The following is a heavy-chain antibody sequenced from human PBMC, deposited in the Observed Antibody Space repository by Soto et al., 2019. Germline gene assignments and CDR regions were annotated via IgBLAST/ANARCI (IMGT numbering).Heavy chain of an antibody. V-gene: IGHV3-48*02. CDR1: GCTFSSYS. J-gene: IGHJ4*02. CDR3: ARDAPGGYSYGYTDY. CDR2: ISSSSSTI. D-gene: IGHD5-18*01. Sequence: EVQLVESGGGLVQPGGSLRLSCAASGCTFSSYSMNWVRQAPGKGLEWVSYISSSSSTIYYADSVKGRFTISRDNAKNSLYLQMNSLRDEDTAVYYCARDAPGGYSYGYTDYWGQGTLVTVSS.